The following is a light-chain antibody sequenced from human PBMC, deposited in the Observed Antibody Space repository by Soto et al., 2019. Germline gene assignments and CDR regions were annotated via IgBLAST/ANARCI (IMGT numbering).Light chain of an antibody. J-gene: IGLJ3*02. CDR1: SSDIGGYKY. CDR3: SSFTSISTWV. Sequence: QLVLTQPASVSGSPGQSITISCTGTSSDIGGYKYVSWYQQHPGKAPKLMIYAVSNRPSGVSNRFSGSKSGNTASLTISGLQTEDEADYYCSSFTSISTWVFGGGTKVTVL. V-gene: IGLV2-14*01. CDR2: AVS.